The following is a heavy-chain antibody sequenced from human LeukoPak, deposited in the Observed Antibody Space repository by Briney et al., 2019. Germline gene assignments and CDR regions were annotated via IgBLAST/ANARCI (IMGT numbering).Heavy chain of an antibody. J-gene: IGHJ5*02. CDR2: IYHSGST. D-gene: IGHD4-17*01. CDR3: AREGDYGDYGPWFDP. V-gene: IGHV4-30-2*01. CDR1: GGSISSGGYS. Sequence: SETLPLTCAVSGGSISSGGYSWSWIRQPPGKGLEWIGYIYHSGSTYYNPSLKSRVTISVDRSKNQFSLKLSSVTAADTAVYYCAREGDYGDYGPWFDPWGQGTLVTVSS.